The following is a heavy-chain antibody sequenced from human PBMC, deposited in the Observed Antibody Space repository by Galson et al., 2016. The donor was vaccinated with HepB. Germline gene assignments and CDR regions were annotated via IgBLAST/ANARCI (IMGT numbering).Heavy chain of an antibody. CDR3: AKDRRSNYYGMDV. V-gene: IGHV3-30*02. CDR2: IGWDGNEK. D-gene: IGHD2-8*01. Sequence: SLRLSCAASGFIFSDFGMHWVRQAPGKGLEWVAFIGWDGNEKHYGDSVRGRFTISRDNSKNTLSLEMNSLSAEDTALYYCAKDRRSNYYGMDVWGQGTTVTVSS. CDR1: GFIFSDFG. J-gene: IGHJ6*02.